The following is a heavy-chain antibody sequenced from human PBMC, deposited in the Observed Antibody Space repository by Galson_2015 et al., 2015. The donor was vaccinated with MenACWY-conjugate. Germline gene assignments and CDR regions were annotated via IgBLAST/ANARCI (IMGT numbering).Heavy chain of an antibody. CDR3: ARDSYDSSGYYYSYLDS. V-gene: IGHV3-21*06. CDR2: TTSSSSHM. CDR1: GFTFSSYS. J-gene: IGHJ4*02. Sequence: SLRLSCAASGFTFSSYSMNWVRQAPGKGLEWVAFTTSSSSHMYYADSVKGRFTISRDNARNSLFLQMNSLRAEDTAVYYCARDSYDSSGYYYSYLDSWGQGTLVTVSS. D-gene: IGHD3-22*01.